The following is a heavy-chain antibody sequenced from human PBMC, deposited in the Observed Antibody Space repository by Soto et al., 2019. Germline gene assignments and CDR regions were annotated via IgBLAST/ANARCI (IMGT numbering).Heavy chain of an antibody. CDR2: INPNSGGT. V-gene: IGHV1-2*04. J-gene: IGHJ5*02. CDR1: GYTFTGYD. Sequence: ASVKVSCKASGYTFTGYDMHWVRQAPGQGLEWMGWINPNSGGTNYAQKFQGWVTMTRDTSISTAYMELSRLRSDDTAVYYCAREGYYDSSGYYNWFDPWGQGTLVTVSS. D-gene: IGHD3-22*01. CDR3: AREGYYDSSGYYNWFDP.